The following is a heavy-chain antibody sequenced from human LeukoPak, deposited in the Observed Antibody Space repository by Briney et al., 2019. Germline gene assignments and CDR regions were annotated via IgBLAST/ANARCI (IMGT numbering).Heavy chain of an antibody. CDR2: IYSGGGT. Sequence: GGSLRLSCAASGFTVSSNYMSWVRQAPGKGLEWVSVIYSGGGTYYADSVKGRFTISRDNSKNTLYLQMNSLRAEDTAVYYCARGGGDTATPFDYWGQGTLVTVSS. CDR3: ARGGGDTATPFDY. CDR1: GFTVSSNY. J-gene: IGHJ4*02. V-gene: IGHV3-66*01. D-gene: IGHD5-18*01.